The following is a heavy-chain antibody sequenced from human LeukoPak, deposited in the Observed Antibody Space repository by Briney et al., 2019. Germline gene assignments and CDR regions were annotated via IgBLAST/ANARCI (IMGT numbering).Heavy chain of an antibody. V-gene: IGHV4-4*07. CDR1: GGSISSYY. CDR2: IYIGGNT. CDR3: AREQLWSLGWFDP. D-gene: IGHD5-18*01. J-gene: IGHJ5*02. Sequence: PSETLSLTCTVSGGSISSYYWSWIRQPAGKGLEWIGRIYIGGNTNYNPSLKSRVTMSIDTSKSQFSLRLNSVTAADTAVYYCAREQLWSLGWFDPWGQGTLVTVSS.